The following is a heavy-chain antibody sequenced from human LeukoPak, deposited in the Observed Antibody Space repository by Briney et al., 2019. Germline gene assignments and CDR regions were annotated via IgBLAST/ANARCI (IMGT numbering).Heavy chain of an antibody. V-gene: IGHV3-23*01. D-gene: IGHD3-9*01. Sequence: PGGSLRLSCAASGFTFSSYAMSWVRQAPGEGLEWVSAISGSGGSTYYADSVKGRFTISRDNSKNTLYLQMNSLRAEDTAVYYCAKAFDPHPKKDAFDIWGQGTMVTVSS. J-gene: IGHJ3*02. CDR2: ISGSGGST. CDR3: AKAFDPHPKKDAFDI. CDR1: GFTFSSYA.